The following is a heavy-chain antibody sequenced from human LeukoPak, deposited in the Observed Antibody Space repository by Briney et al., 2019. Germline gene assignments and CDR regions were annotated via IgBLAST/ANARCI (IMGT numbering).Heavy chain of an antibody. CDR2: IYYSGST. V-gene: IGHV4-39*02. Sequence: PSETLSLTCTVSGGSISSSNYYWGWIRQPPGKGLEWIGNIYYSGSTYYNPSLQSRVSISVDTSKNTFSLRLRSVTAADTAVYYCARDGYNPVAFDFWGQGTVVTVSS. CDR1: GGSISSSNYY. J-gene: IGHJ3*01. CDR3: ARDGYNPVAFDF. D-gene: IGHD5-24*01.